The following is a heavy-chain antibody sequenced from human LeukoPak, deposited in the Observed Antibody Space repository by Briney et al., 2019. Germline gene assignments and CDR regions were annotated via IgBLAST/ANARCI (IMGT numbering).Heavy chain of an antibody. CDR2: ISSTSSYT. V-gene: IGHV3-11*06. D-gene: IGHD3-3*01. J-gene: IGHJ4*02. CDR1: GFTFSDYH. CDR3: ARGGPEWPLDY. Sequence: PGGSLRLSCAASGFTFSDYHMSWIRQAPGKGLECVSYISSTSSYTNYADSVKGRFTVSRDNSKNTLYLQMNSVRVEDTAVYYCARGGPEWPLDYWGQGTLVTVSS.